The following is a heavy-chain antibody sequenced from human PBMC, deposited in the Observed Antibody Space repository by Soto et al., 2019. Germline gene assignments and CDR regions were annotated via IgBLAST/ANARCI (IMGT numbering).Heavy chain of an antibody. J-gene: IGHJ3*02. CDR3: ARTDSGYDYGAFDI. CDR2: INPNSGGT. V-gene: IGHV1-2*04. D-gene: IGHD5-12*01. CDR1: EYTFSGYY. Sequence: GASVNVSYKASEYTFSGYYMRWVRQAPGQGLEWMGWINPNSGGTNYAQKFQGWVTMTRDASISTAYMELSRLRSDDTAGYYCARTDSGYDYGAFDIWGQGTMVTVSS.